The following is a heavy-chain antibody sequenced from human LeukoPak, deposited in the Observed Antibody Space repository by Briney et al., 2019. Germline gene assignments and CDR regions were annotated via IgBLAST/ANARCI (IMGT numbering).Heavy chain of an antibody. V-gene: IGHV1-69*10. D-gene: IGHD6-6*01. CDR1: GGTFSSYA. CDR2: IIPILGIA. CDR3: ARDLVRQLVPWFDP. Sequence: TSVKVSCKASGGTFSSYAISWVRQAPGQGLEWMGGIIPILGIANYAQKFQGRVTITADKSTSTAYMELSSLRSEDTAVYYCARDLVRQLVPWFDPWGQGTLVTVSS. J-gene: IGHJ5*02.